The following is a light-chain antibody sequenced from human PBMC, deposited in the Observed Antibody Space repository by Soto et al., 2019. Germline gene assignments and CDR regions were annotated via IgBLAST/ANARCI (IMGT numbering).Light chain of an antibody. Sequence: SYVLTQPPSVSVAPGKAARITCGGNNIGSKSVHWYQQKPGQAPLLVIYYDRDRPSGIPERFSASNSGNTATLTISRVEAGDEADYYCQLWDGGSGHRVFGGGTQLTVL. J-gene: IGLJ2*01. CDR3: QLWDGGSGHRV. CDR1: NIGSKS. CDR2: YDR. V-gene: IGLV3-21*04.